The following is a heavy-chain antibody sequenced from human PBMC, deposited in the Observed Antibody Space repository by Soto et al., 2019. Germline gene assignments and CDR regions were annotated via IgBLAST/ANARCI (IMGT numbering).Heavy chain of an antibody. CDR2: ISSSGSTI. J-gene: IGHJ6*02. V-gene: IGHV3-48*03. CDR1: GXTFSSYE. Sequence: GSLRLSCAASGXTFSSYEMNWVRQAPGKGLEWVSYISSSGSTIYYADSVKGRFTISRDNAKNSLYLQMNSLRAEDTAVYYCARGHGYCSSTSCSLYGMDVWGQGTTGTVS. CDR3: ARGHGYCSSTSCSLYGMDV. D-gene: IGHD2-2*03.